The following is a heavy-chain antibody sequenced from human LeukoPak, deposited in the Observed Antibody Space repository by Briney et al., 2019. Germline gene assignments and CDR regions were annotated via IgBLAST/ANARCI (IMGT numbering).Heavy chain of an antibody. D-gene: IGHD5-24*01. J-gene: IGHJ4*02. V-gene: IGHV3-64*04. CDR1: GFTFSSYA. Sequence: GGSLRLSCSASGFTFSSYAMHWVRQAPGKGLEYVSAISSNGGSTYYADSVKGRFTISRDNSKNTLYLQMNSLRAEDTAVYYCARDRSGEMATTYFDYWGQGTLVTVSS. CDR3: ARDRSGEMATTYFDY. CDR2: ISSNGGST.